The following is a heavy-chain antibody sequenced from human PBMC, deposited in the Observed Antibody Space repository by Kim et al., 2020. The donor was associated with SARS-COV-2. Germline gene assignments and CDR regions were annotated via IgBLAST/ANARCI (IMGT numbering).Heavy chain of an antibody. D-gene: IGHD6-19*01. Sequence: SETLSLTCTVSGGSIRSYDWSWIRQCPGKGLEWIGYIYDSGSTNYNPSLNSRGPVTVSTSTTQFSLNLSPATAAAAAASDYARQMLAGSDGYF. V-gene: IGHV4-59*08. CDR2: IYDSGST. J-gene: IGHJ2*01. CDR3: ARQMLAGSDGYF. CDR1: GGSIRSYD.